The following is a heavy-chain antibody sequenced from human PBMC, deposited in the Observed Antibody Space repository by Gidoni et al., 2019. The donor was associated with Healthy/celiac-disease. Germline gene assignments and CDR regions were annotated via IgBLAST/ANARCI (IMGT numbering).Heavy chain of an antibody. J-gene: IGHJ5*02. CDR2: INHSGST. Sequence: QVQLQQWGAGLLKPSETLSLTCAVYGGSFSGYYWSWIRQPPGKGLEWIGEINHSGSTNYTPSLKSRVTISVDTSKNQFSLKLSSVTAADTAVYYCARGGITIFGVVSDNWFDPWGQGTLVTVSS. CDR3: ARGGITIFGVVSDNWFDP. D-gene: IGHD3-3*01. V-gene: IGHV4-34*01. CDR1: GGSFSGYY.